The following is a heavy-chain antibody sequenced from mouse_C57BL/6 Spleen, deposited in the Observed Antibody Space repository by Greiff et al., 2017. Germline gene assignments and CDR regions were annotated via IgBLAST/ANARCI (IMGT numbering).Heavy chain of an antibody. D-gene: IGHD4-1*01. J-gene: IGHJ2*01. CDR1: GYTFTSYW. CDR3: ARLPGDY. CDR2: IDPSDSYT. V-gene: IGHV1-69*01. Sequence: QVQLQQSGAELVMPGASVKLSCKASGYTFTSYWMHWVKQRPGQGLEGIGEIDPSDSYTNYNQKFKGKSTLTVDKSSSTAYMQLSSLTSEDSAVYYCARLPGDYWGQGTTRTVSS.